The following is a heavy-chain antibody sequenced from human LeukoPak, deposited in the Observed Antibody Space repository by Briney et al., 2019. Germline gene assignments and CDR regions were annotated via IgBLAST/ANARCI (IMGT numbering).Heavy chain of an antibody. Sequence: PGGSLRLSCEASGVTFSRYAMIWVRQAPGKGLEWVSAITGSGGGTQYADSVKGRFTISRDNSKNTLYLQMNSLRAEDTAVYYCARDPNGDYIGAFEFWGQGTMVTVSS. CDR3: ARDPNGDYIGAFEF. D-gene: IGHD4-17*01. CDR1: GVTFSRYA. J-gene: IGHJ3*01. CDR2: ITGSGGGT. V-gene: IGHV3-23*01.